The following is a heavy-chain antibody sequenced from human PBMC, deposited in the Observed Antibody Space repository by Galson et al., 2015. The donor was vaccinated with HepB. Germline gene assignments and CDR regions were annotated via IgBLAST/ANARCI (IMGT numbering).Heavy chain of an antibody. V-gene: IGHV3-30-3*01. J-gene: IGHJ4*02. CDR1: GFTFSYYA. Sequence: SLRLSCAASGFTFSYYAMHWVRQAPGKGLEWVAVISSDGSSEYYADSVKGRFTISRDNSKNTLYLQMNTLGAADTAVYYCARVNALDFLDYWGQGTLVTVSS. D-gene: IGHD3/OR15-3a*01. CDR3: ARVNALDFLDY. CDR2: ISSDGSSE.